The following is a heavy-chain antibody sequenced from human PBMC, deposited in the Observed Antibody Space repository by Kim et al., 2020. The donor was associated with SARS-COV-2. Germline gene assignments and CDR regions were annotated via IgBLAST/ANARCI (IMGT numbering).Heavy chain of an antibody. V-gene: IGHV3-43*02. D-gene: IGHD5-18*01. CDR1: GFTFDDYA. J-gene: IGHJ4*02. CDR2: ISGDGVNT. Sequence: GGSLRLSCAASGFTFDDYAMHWVRQPPGGGLEWVSLISGDGVNTYYADSVKGRFSISRDNSKNSLFLQMNSLTTEDSALYYCSKGGSGYTYGRNDDWGQGTLITVSS. CDR3: SKGGSGYTYGRNDD.